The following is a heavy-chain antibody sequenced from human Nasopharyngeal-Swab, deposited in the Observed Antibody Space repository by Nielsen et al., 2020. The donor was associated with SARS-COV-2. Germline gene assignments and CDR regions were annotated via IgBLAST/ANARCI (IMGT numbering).Heavy chain of an antibody. Sequence: SETLSLTCTVSGVSISSTSYFWAWIRQPPGKGLEWIGNVFYTGTTYFNPSLRSRVTMSVDTSKTQFSLNLHSVTAADTAVYYCAPNYYDGSGYYYWFDPWGRGTLVTVSS. CDR2: VFYTGTT. J-gene: IGHJ5*02. D-gene: IGHD3-22*01. V-gene: IGHV4-39*01. CDR3: APNYYDGSGYYYWFDP. CDR1: GVSISSTSYF.